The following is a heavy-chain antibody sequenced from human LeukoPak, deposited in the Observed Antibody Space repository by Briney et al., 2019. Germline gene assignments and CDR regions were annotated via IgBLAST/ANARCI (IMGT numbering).Heavy chain of an antibody. J-gene: IGHJ4*02. Sequence: SETLSLTCTVSGDSINSVYYCGWIRQPPGKGLEWIGNIYYSGETSYNPSLRSRLTMSVDTSRNQFSLTLTSVTAADTALYHCARVVRLRFYFDYWGQGIPVTVSS. CDR3: ARVVRLRFYFDY. D-gene: IGHD5-12*01. CDR1: GDSINSVYY. V-gene: IGHV4-38-2*02. CDR2: IYYSGET.